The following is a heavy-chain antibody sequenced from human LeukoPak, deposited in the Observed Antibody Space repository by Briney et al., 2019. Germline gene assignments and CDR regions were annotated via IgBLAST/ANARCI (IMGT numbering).Heavy chain of an antibody. Sequence: GGSVTLSCAASGFTFSSYAMQWVRQAPGKGLEWVAVISYDGSNKYYADSVKGRFTISRDNSKNTLYLQMNSLRAEDTAVYYCARRTQPYYFDYWGQGTLVTVSS. V-gene: IGHV3-30*04. CDR2: ISYDGSNK. CDR1: GFTFSSYA. D-gene: IGHD6-13*01. CDR3: ARRTQPYYFDY. J-gene: IGHJ4*02.